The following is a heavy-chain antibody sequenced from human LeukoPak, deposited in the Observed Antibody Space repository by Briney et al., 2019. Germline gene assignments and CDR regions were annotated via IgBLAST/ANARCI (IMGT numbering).Heavy chain of an antibody. J-gene: IGHJ4*02. D-gene: IGHD2-2*01. CDR3: AGLGGMVPAAYEDY. V-gene: IGHV3-21*01. Sequence: GGSLRLSCAASGFTFSSYSMHWVRQAPGKGLEWVSSISSSSSSYSYTYYADSVQGRFTISRDNAKNTLLLQMNSLRAEDTAVYYCAGLGGMVPAAYEDYWGQGTLVTVSS. CDR1: GFTFSSYS. CDR2: ISSSSSSYSYT.